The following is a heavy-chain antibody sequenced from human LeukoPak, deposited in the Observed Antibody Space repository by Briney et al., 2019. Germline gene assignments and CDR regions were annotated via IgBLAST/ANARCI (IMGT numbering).Heavy chain of an antibody. Sequence: GGSLRLSCAVSGFTSSVFGMDWVRQAPGKGLVWVSFLDSTGTVTTYADSVKGRFTISRDIAKNTLHLEMNSLRAEDTGIYYCARGVDYAMDVWGQGTTVTVSS. CDR2: LDSTGTVT. V-gene: IGHV3-74*01. CDR3: ARGVDYAMDV. CDR1: GFTSSVFG. J-gene: IGHJ6*02.